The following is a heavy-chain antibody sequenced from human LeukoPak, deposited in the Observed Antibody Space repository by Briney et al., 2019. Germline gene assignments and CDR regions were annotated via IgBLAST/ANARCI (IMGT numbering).Heavy chain of an antibody. Sequence: GGSLRLSCAASGFTLRNTWMAWVRQAPGKGVEWVANINQDASTKHYVDSVKGRFTISRDNAKNSLYLQMNSLRAEDTAVYYCARDQSGSLDCWGQGTLVAVSS. V-gene: IGHV3-7*01. J-gene: IGHJ4*02. CDR2: INQDASTK. CDR3: ARDQSGSLDC. CDR1: GFTLRNTW. D-gene: IGHD1-26*01.